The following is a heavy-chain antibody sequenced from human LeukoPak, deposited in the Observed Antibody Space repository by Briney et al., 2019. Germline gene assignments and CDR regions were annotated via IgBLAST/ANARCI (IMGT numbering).Heavy chain of an antibody. CDR1: GLTFSDYA. Sequence: GGSLSLSCAASGLTFSDYAMSWFRQAPGKGLEWVSGITSGFTPHYADSVKGRFTISRDNSKNTLYLQMNSLRAEDTAVYYCEGTYYYDSSDDYWGQGTLVTVSS. V-gene: IGHV3-23*01. J-gene: IGHJ4*02. CDR2: ITSGFTP. D-gene: IGHD3-22*01. CDR3: EGTYYYDSSDDY.